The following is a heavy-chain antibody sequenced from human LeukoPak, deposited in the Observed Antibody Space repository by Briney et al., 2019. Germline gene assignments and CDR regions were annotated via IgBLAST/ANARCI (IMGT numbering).Heavy chain of an antibody. CDR3: ARHVHGGYYDGMDF. Sequence: GESLKISCKGSDSRFTNYWIGWVRQMPGKGLEWMGVIYPDDSDTRYSPSFRGHVTISADKSSRTAYLQWSTLKASDTAMYSCARHVHGGYYDGMDFWGQGTPVTVSS. D-gene: IGHD3-10*01. CDR1: DSRFTNYW. J-gene: IGHJ6*02. CDR2: IYPDDSDT. V-gene: IGHV5-51*01.